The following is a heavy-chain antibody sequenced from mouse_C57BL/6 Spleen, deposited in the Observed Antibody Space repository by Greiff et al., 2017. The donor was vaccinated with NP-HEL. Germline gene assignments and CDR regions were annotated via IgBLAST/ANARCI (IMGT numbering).Heavy chain of an antibody. CDR3: ARGSQLGGGYAMDY. V-gene: IGHV1-42*01. J-gene: IGHJ4*01. CDR2: INPSTGGT. Sequence: VQLQQSGPELVKPGASVKISCKASGYSFTGYYMNWVKQSPEKSLEWIGEINPSTGGTTYNQKFKAKATLTVDKSSSTAYMQLKSLTSEDSAVYYCARGSQLGGGYAMDYWGQGTSVTISS. D-gene: IGHD4-1*02. CDR1: GYSFTGYY.